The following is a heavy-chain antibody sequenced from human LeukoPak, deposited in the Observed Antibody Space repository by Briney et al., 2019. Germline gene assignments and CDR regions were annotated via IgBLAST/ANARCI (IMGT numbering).Heavy chain of an antibody. Sequence: GGSLRLSCAASGFTFSSYGMHWVRQAPGKGLEWVAVIWYDGSNKYYADPVKGRFTISRDNSKNTLYLQMNSLRAEDTAVYYCARGGYYDSSGYYKYYFDYWGQGTLVTVSS. J-gene: IGHJ4*02. CDR2: IWYDGSNK. V-gene: IGHV3-33*01. D-gene: IGHD3-22*01. CDR1: GFTFSSYG. CDR3: ARGGYYDSSGYYKYYFDY.